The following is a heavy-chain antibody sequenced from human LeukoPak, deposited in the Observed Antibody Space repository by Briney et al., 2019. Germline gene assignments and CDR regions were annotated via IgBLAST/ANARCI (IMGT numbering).Heavy chain of an antibody. D-gene: IGHD6-13*01. J-gene: IGHJ4*02. CDR3: ARERVGIAAAGPFDY. Sequence: HPGGSLRLSCAASGFTVSSNYMSWVRQAPGKGLEWVSVIYSGGSTYYADSVKGRFTISRDNSKNTLYLQMNSLRAEDTAVYYCARERVGIAAAGPFDYWGQGTLVTVSS. V-gene: IGHV3-53*01. CDR1: GFTVSSNY. CDR2: IYSGGST.